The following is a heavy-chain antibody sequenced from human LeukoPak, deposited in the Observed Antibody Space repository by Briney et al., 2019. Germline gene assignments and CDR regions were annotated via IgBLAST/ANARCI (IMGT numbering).Heavy chain of an antibody. J-gene: IGHJ3*02. CDR2: IYYSGST. Sequence: SETLSLTCTVSGGSISSYYWSWIRQPPGKGLEWIGYIYYSGSTNYNPSLKSRVTISVDTSKNQFSLKLGAVTAADTAVYYCARHLLLYDGSGYDASDIWGQGTMVTVSS. V-gene: IGHV4-59*08. CDR1: GGSISSYY. D-gene: IGHD3-22*01. CDR3: ARHLLLYDGSGYDASDI.